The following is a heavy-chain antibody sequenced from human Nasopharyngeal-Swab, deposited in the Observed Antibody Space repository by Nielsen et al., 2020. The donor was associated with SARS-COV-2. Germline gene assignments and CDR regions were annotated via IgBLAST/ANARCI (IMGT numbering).Heavy chain of an antibody. CDR2: IYYSGST. CDR1: GGSISSYH. D-gene: IGHD6-6*01. V-gene: IGHV4-59*01. J-gene: IGHJ3*02. Sequence: SETLSLTCTASGGSISSYHWNWIRQSPGKGLEWIGYIYYSGSTNYNPSLKSRVTISVDTSKNQFSLKLSSVTAADTAMYYCARDCRYSSSSGGYDIWGQGTLVTVSS. CDR3: ARDCRYSSSSGGYDI.